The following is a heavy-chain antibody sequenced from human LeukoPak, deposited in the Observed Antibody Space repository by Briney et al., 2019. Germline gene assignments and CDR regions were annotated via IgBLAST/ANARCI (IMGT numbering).Heavy chain of an antibody. V-gene: IGHV3-9*01. D-gene: IGHD3-10*01. Sequence: GRSLRLSCAASGFTFDDYAMHWVRQAPGKGLEWLSGISWNSGSIGYADSVKGRFTISRDNAKNSLYLQMNSLRAEDTALYYCAKAGVEDNYYFDYWGQGTLVTVSS. J-gene: IGHJ4*02. CDR3: AKAGVEDNYYFDY. CDR1: GFTFDDYA. CDR2: ISWNSGSI.